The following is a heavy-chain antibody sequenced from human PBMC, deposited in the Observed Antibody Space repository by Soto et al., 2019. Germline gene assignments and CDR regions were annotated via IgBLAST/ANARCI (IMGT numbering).Heavy chain of an antibody. V-gene: IGHV3-23*01. D-gene: IGHD1-20*01. Sequence: EVQLLESGGGLVQPGGSLRLSCGASGFTFSSYAMSWVRQAPGKAPEWVSGISANGGRTDYADSVRCRSTMSRDNSKNTVYLQMNSLRAEDTAVYYCAQDPRISGIDYWGQGTLVTVSS. CDR2: ISANGGRT. CDR1: GFTFSSYA. J-gene: IGHJ4*02. CDR3: AQDPRISGIDY.